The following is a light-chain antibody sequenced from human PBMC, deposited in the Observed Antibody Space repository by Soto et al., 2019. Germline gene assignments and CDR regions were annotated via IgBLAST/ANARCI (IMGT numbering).Light chain of an antibody. Sequence: DIQMTQSPSSVSAAVGDRVTITCRASQGISSWLAWYQQQPGRAPKLLIYAASTLRRGVPSRFSGSGSGTDFSLTISSLQPEDFATYYCQQAHSFPVTFGQGTRLEI. J-gene: IGKJ5*01. V-gene: IGKV1-12*01. CDR2: AAS. CDR1: QGISSW. CDR3: QQAHSFPVT.